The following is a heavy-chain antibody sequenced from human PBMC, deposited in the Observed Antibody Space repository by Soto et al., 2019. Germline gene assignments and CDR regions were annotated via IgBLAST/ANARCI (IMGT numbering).Heavy chain of an antibody. V-gene: IGHV4-39*07. CDR3: ARVLGDGYNYGIWYFDY. D-gene: IGHD5-12*01. CDR2: IYYSGST. CDR1: GGSISSSSYY. Sequence: PSETLSLTCTVSGGSISSSSYYWGWIRQPPGKGLEWIGSIYYSGSTNYNPSLKSRVTISVDTSKNQFSLKLSSVTAADTAVYYCARVLGDGYNYGIWYFDYWGQGTLVTVSS. J-gene: IGHJ4*02.